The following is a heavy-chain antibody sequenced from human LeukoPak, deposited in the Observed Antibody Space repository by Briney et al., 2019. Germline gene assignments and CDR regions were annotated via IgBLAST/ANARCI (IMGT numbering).Heavy chain of an antibody. CDR1: GGSFSGYY. J-gene: IGHJ4*02. Sequence: SETLSLTCAVYGGSFSGYYWSWIRQPPGKGLEWIGEINHSGSTNYNPSLKSRVTISVDTPKNQFSLKLSSVTAADTAVYYCARLGYCSSTSCRPPDYWGQGTLVTVSS. CDR2: INHSGST. V-gene: IGHV4-34*01. D-gene: IGHD2-2*01. CDR3: ARLGYCSSTSCRPPDY.